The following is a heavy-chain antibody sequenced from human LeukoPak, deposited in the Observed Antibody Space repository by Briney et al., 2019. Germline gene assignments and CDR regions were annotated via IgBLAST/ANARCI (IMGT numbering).Heavy chain of an antibody. CDR1: GYTFTSYY. CDR2: INPSGGST. J-gene: IGHJ6*03. CDR3: ARVTQLGEDYYYYMDV. D-gene: IGHD3-16*01. Sequence: ASVTVSCKASGYTFTSYYMHWVRQAPGQGLEWTGLINPSGGSTNYAQKFQGRVTMTRDTSTSTVYMELSSLRSEDTAVYYCARVTQLGEDYYYYMDVWGKGTTVTVSS. V-gene: IGHV1-46*01.